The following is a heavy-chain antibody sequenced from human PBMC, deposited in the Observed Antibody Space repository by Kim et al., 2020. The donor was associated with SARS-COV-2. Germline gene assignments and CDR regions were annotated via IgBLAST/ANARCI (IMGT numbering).Heavy chain of an antibody. CDR1: GFTFSSYA. Sequence: GGSLRLSCAASGFTFSSYAMSWVRQAPGKGLEWVSAISGSGGSTYYADSVKGRFTISRDNSKNTLYLQMNSLRAEDTAVYYCAKGDFGDSSGYYYPTWSPIDYWGQGTLVTVSS. V-gene: IGHV3-23*01. D-gene: IGHD3-22*01. CDR2: ISGSGGST. CDR3: AKGDFGDSSGYYYPTWSPIDY. J-gene: IGHJ4*02.